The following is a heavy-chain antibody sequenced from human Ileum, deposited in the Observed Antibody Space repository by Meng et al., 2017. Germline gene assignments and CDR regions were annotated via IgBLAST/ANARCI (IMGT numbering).Heavy chain of an antibody. CDR3: AREWSAFDI. J-gene: IGHJ3*02. CDR1: AGSISSYY. Sequence: SETLSLTCTDSAGSISSYYWGWIRQPPGKGLEWIGYIYYTGSTSYNPSLKSRVTMSVDTSKNQFSLKLSSVTAADTAVYYCAREWSAFDIWGQGTMVTVSS. CDR2: IYYTGST. D-gene: IGHD3-3*01. V-gene: IGHV4-59*01.